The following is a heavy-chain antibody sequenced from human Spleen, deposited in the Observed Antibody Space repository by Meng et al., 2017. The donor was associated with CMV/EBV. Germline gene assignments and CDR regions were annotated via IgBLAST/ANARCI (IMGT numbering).Heavy chain of an antibody. D-gene: IGHD6-19*01. CDR3: ARESWDNSVWHGMDV. J-gene: IGHJ6*02. CDR1: GGSVSSGSFY. CDR2: IFSSGST. Sequence: SETLSLTCSVSGGSVSSGSFYWSWIRQPPGKGLELIGYIFSSGSTKYNPSLNGRVIISRDTSKEQFSLKLRSVTTADTAVYYCARESWDNSVWHGMDVWGPGTTVTVSS. V-gene: IGHV4-61*01.